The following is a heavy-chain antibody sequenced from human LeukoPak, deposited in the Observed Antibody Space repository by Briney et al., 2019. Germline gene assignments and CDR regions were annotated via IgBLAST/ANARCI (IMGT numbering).Heavy chain of an antibody. CDR2: IIPILGIA. V-gene: IGHV1-69*04. D-gene: IGHD6-19*01. Sequence: ASVKVSCKASGGTFSSYAISWVRQAPGQGLEWMGRIIPILGIANYAQKFQGRVTITADKSTSTAYMELSSLRSEDTAVYYCARTVCSSGRLFHYWVQGTLVSVSS. J-gene: IGHJ4*02. CDR1: GGTFSSYA. CDR3: ARTVCSSGRLFHY.